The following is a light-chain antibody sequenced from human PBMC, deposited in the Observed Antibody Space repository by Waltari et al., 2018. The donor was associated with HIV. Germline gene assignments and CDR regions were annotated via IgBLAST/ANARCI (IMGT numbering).Light chain of an antibody. J-gene: IGLJ1*01. CDR3: QTWDSNTVV. CDR1: NLGDRY. Sequence: SFEVTQSPSVSVSPGQSATITCSGANLGDRYASWYQQKPGQSPLWVIYQDNKRPSGIPDRFSGSNSGNTATLTISGTQPMDEADYFCQTWDSNTVVFGTGTKVTVL. CDR2: QDN. V-gene: IGLV3-1*01.